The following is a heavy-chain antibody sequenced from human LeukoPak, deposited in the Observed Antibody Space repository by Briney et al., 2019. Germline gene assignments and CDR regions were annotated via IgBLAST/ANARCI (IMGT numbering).Heavy chain of an antibody. Sequence: GGSLRLSCAASGFTFSSYWMSWVRQAPGKGLEWVANIKQDGSEKYYVDSVKGGFTISRDNAKNSLYLQMNSLRAEDTAVYYCARVYDSSGYYYYYYYGMDVWGQGTTVTVSS. D-gene: IGHD3-22*01. CDR3: ARVYDSSGYYYYYYYGMDV. V-gene: IGHV3-7*01. CDR2: IKQDGSEK. J-gene: IGHJ6*02. CDR1: GFTFSSYW.